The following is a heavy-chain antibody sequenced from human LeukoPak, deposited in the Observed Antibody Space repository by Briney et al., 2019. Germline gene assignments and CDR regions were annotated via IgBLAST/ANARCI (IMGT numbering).Heavy chain of an antibody. CDR1: GGSISSYY. CDR3: AREDYGDYAETAFDI. J-gene: IGHJ3*02. V-gene: IGHV4-59*01. CDR2: IYYSGST. D-gene: IGHD4-17*01. Sequence: SETLSLTCTVSGGSISSYYWSWIRQPPGKGLEWMGYIYYSGSTNYNPSLKSRVTISVDTSKNQFSLKLSSVTAADTAVYYCAREDYGDYAETAFDIWGQGTMVTVSS.